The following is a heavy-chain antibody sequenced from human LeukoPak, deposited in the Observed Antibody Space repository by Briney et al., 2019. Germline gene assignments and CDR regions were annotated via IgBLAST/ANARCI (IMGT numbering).Heavy chain of an antibody. J-gene: IGHJ5*02. CDR2: ISGSGGST. CDR3: AKDHSDSIAAAGTVFDP. V-gene: IGHV3-23*01. Sequence: GGSLRLSCAASGFTFSSYAVSWVRQAPGKGLEWVSAISGSGGSTYYADSVKGRFTISRDNSKNTLYLQMNSLRAEDTAVYYCAKDHSDSIAAAGTVFDPWGQGTLVTVSS. CDR1: GFTFSSYA. D-gene: IGHD6-13*01.